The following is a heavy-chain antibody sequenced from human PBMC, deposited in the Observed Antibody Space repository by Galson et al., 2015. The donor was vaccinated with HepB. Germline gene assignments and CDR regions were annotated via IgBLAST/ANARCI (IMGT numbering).Heavy chain of an antibody. CDR3: AKDPPRSRIPDAFDI. Sequence: SLRLSCAASGFSFSSYGMSWVRQAPGRGLEWVPAISGSGSSAYYADSVEGRFTISRDNSKNTLYLQMNSLRAEDTAVYYCAKDPPRSRIPDAFDIWGQGTMVTVSS. D-gene: IGHD2-15*01. V-gene: IGHV3-23*01. CDR2: ISGSGSSA. J-gene: IGHJ3*02. CDR1: GFSFSSYG.